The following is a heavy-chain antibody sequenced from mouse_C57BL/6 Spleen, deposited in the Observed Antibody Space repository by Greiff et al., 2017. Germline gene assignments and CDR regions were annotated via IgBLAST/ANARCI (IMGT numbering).Heavy chain of an antibody. V-gene: IGHV1-61*01. D-gene: IGHD2-1*01. CDR3: ARCFYGNYWYFDV. CDR1: GYTFTSYW. CDR2: IYPSDSET. Sequence: VQLQQPGAELVRPGSSVKLSCKASGYTFTSYWMDWVKQRPGQGLEWIGNIYPSDSETHYNQKFKDKATLTVDKSSSTAYMQLSSLTSEDSAVYYCARCFYGNYWYFDVWGTGTTVTVSS. J-gene: IGHJ1*03.